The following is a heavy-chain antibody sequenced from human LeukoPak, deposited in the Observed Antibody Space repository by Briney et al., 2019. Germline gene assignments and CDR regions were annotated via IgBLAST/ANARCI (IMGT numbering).Heavy chain of an antibody. J-gene: IGHJ5*02. CDR2: IYTTGIT. CDR1: GDSIARGDHY. D-gene: IGHD3-16*01. Sequence: PSETLSLTCTISGDSIARGDHYWSWLRQPAGKGLEWIGRIYTTGITNYNPSLKSRVSMSVDTSRNQFSLSLTSVSASDTAVYYCARDGGKFGPWGQGTLVTVSS. CDR3: ARDGGKFGP. V-gene: IGHV4-61*02.